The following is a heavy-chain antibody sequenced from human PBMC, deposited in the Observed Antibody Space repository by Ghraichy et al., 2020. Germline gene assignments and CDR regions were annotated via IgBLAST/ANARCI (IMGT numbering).Heavy chain of an antibody. Sequence: SEPLSLTCAVYGGSFSGYYWSWIRQPPGKGLEWIGEINHSGSTNYNPSLKSRVTISVDTSKNQFSLKLSSVTAADTAVYYCARVETPSSSWYPNHYYYYGMDVWGQGTTVTVSS. D-gene: IGHD6-13*01. V-gene: IGHV4-34*01. J-gene: IGHJ6*02. CDR1: GGSFSGYY. CDR2: INHSGST. CDR3: ARVETPSSSWYPNHYYYYGMDV.